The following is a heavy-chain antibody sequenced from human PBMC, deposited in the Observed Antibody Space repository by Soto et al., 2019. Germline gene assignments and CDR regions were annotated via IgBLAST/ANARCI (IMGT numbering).Heavy chain of an antibody. CDR2: IYYSGST. V-gene: IGHV4-59*01. CDR1: GGSISSYY. CDR3: AGGPGGVAVAGTFDY. J-gene: IGHJ4*02. Sequence: WETLSLTCTVSGGSISSYYWSWIRHPPGKGLEWIGYIYYSGSTNYNPSLKSRVTISVDTSKNQFSLKLSSVTAADTAVYYCAGGPGGVAVAGTFDYWGQGTLVTVSS. D-gene: IGHD6-19*01.